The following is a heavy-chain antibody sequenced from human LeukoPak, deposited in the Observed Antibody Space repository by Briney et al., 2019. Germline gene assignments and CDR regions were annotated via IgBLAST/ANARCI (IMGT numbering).Heavy chain of an antibody. V-gene: IGHV4-34*01. D-gene: IGHD2-2*01. CDR1: GGSLGGYY. Sequence: SETLSLTCAVYGGSLGGYYWSWIRQPPGKRLEWIGEVNHSGNTNYNPSLKSRVTISLDTSKNQFSLKLTSVTAADTAVYYCAREVVVAPAAAFDIWGQGTMVTVSS. CDR3: AREVVVAPAAAFDI. J-gene: IGHJ3*02. CDR2: VNHSGNT.